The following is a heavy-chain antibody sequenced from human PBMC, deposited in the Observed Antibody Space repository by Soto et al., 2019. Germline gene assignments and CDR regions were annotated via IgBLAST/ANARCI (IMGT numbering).Heavy chain of an antibody. Sequence: QLQLQESGPGLVKPSETLSLTCTVSGGSISSSSYYWGWIRQPPGKGLEWIGSIYYSGSTYYNPSLKSRVTISVDTSKNQFSLKLSSVAAADTAVYYCARVEMATIFNWGQGTLVTVSS. CDR3: ARVEMATIFN. J-gene: IGHJ4*02. V-gene: IGHV4-39*01. D-gene: IGHD5-12*01. CDR1: GGSISSSSYY. CDR2: IYYSGST.